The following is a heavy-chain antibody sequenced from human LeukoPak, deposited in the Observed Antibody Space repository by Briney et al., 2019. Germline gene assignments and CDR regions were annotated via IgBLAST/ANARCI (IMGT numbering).Heavy chain of an antibody. V-gene: IGHV4-39*07. D-gene: IGHD1-1*01. J-gene: IGHJ6*03. CDR2: IYYSGST. CDR1: GFTFSSYS. Sequence: GSLRLSCAASGFTFSSYSMNWVRQPPGKGLEWIGSIYYSGSTYYNPSLKSRVTISVDTSKNQFSLKLSSVTAADTAVYYCARVGRWTFYYYMDVWGKGTTVTVSS. CDR3: ARVGRWTFYYYMDV.